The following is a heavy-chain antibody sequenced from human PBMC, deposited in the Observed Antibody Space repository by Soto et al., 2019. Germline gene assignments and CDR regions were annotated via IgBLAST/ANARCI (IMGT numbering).Heavy chain of an antibody. CDR1: GGSISSGGYY. J-gene: IGHJ4*02. Sequence: SETLSLTCTVSGGSISSGGYYWSWIRQHPGKGLEWIGYIYYSGSTYYNPSLKSRVTISVDTSKNQFSLKLSSVTAADTAVYYCARVSSQQQLALDYWGQGTLGNGSS. CDR3: ARVSSQQQLALDY. D-gene: IGHD6-13*01. CDR2: IYYSGST. V-gene: IGHV4-31*03.